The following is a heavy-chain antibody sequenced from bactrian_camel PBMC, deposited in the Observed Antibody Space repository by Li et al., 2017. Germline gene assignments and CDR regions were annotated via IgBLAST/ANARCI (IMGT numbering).Heavy chain of an antibody. V-gene: IGHV3S40*01. CDR1: GFTFSSHY. CDR2: SSSGALSL. Sequence: VQLVESGGGLVQPGGSLRLSCAASGFTFSSHYMGWVRQAPGKGLEWVSSSSSGALSLVYADSVKGRFTISRDNAKNTLYLQINSLKTEDTALYYCATTLCSVIECYGMDYWGKGTQVTVS. J-gene: IGHJ7*01. D-gene: IGHD3*01.